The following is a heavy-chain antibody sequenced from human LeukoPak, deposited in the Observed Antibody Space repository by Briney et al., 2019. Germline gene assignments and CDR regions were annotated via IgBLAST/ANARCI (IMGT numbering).Heavy chain of an antibody. CDR1: GGSLSSGGYS. CDR3: ARQYSYGSQYYFDY. CDR2: IYHSGST. V-gene: IGHV4-30-2*01. Sequence: SQTLSLTCAVSGGSLSSGGYSWSWIRQPPGKGLEWIGYIYHSGSTYYNPSLKSRVTISVDRSKNQFSLKLSSVTAADTAVYYCARQYSYGSQYYFDYWGQGTLVTVSS. J-gene: IGHJ4*02. D-gene: IGHD5-18*01.